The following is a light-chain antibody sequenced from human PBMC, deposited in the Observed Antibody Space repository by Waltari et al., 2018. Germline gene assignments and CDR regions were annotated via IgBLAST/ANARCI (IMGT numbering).Light chain of an antibody. J-gene: IGLJ1*01. Sequence: QSALTQPRSVSGSPGQSVTISCTGTSSDVGAYTYVSWYQHHPGKAPKLLLFDVTKRPSGVPDRFSGSKSGDTASLTISGLEASDESDYFCCSYAGDSSYVFGTGTTVSVL. CDR1: SSDVGAYTY. CDR2: DVT. V-gene: IGLV2-11*01. CDR3: CSYAGDSSYV.